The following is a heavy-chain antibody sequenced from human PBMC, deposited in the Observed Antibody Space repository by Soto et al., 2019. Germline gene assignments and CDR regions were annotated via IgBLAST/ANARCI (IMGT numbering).Heavy chain of an antibody. Sequence: ETLSLTCAVSGYSVSSSNWWGWIRQPPGKGLEWIGYIYYSGTTYYNPSLKSRVTMSVDTFKNQFSLKLTSVTAVDTAVYYCARREIQGPIDYWGQGTLVTVS. CDR1: GYSVSSSNW. CDR2: IYYSGTT. J-gene: IGHJ4*02. V-gene: IGHV4-28*01. CDR3: ARREIQGPIDY. D-gene: IGHD1-26*01.